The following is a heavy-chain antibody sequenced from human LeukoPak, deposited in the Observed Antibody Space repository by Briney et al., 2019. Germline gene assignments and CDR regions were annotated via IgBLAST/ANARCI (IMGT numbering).Heavy chain of an antibody. Sequence: GRSLRLSCAASGFSFSIYSMNWVRQAPGNGLEWVLSISGSSSYTYYADSVKGRFTISRDNAKNSLYLQMNSLRAEDTAVYYCARGDRLGYCTNGVCYPTDYWGQGTLVTVSS. D-gene: IGHD2-8*01. CDR2: ISGSSSYT. V-gene: IGHV3-21*01. J-gene: IGHJ4*02. CDR3: ARGDRLGYCTNGVCYPTDY. CDR1: GFSFSIYS.